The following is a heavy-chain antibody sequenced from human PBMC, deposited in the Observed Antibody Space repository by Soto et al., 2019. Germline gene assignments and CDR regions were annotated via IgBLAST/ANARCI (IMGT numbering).Heavy chain of an antibody. CDR3: ARGSVGASKRGGWFDP. J-gene: IGHJ5*02. D-gene: IGHD1-26*01. V-gene: IGHV4-59*01. CDR2: IYYSGST. CDR1: GGSISSYE. Sequence: XTLSLPCTVSGGSISSYEWSWIRQPPGKGLEWIGYIYYSGSTNYNPSLKSRVTISVETSKNKFSLKLSSVTAAETAVYYCARGSVGASKRGGWFDPWGQGTLVTVSS.